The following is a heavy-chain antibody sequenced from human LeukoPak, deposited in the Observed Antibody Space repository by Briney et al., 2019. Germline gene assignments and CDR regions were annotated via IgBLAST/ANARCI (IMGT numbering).Heavy chain of an antibody. D-gene: IGHD6-13*01. CDR2: ISWDGGST. Sequence: GGSLRLSCAASGFTFDDYTMHWVRQAPGKGLEWVSLISWDGGSTYYADSVKGRFTISRDNSKNSLYLQMNSLRTEDTALYYCAKDIQAAGTDDAFDIWGQGTMVTVSS. V-gene: IGHV3-43*01. CDR1: GFTFDDYT. CDR3: AKDIQAAGTDDAFDI. J-gene: IGHJ3*02.